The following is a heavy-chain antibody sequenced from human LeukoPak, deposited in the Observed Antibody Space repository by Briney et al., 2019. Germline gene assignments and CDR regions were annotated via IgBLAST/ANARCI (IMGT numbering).Heavy chain of an antibody. V-gene: IGHV1-46*03. D-gene: IGHD2-2*01. Sequence: ASVKVSCKASGYTFTSYGISWVRQAPGQGLEWMGIINPSGGSTSYAQKFQGRVTMTRDTSTSTVYMELSSLRSEDTAVYYCARDQVFVVVPAAISGFDPWGQGTLVTVSS. CDR1: GYTFTSYG. CDR2: INPSGGST. CDR3: ARDQVFVVVPAAISGFDP. J-gene: IGHJ5*02.